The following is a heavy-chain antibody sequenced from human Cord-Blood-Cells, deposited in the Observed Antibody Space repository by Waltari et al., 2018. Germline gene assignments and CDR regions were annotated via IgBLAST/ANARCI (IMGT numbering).Heavy chain of an antibody. CDR2: INPNSGGT. V-gene: IGHV1-2*02. CDR1: GYTFTGYY. J-gene: IGHJ4*02. D-gene: IGHD2-21*01. CDR3: VWQGFDY. Sequence: QVQLVQSGAEVKKPGASVKVSCTASGYTFTGYYMHWVRQAPGQGLEWMGWINPNSGGTNYAQKLQGRVTMTRDTSISTAYMELSRLRSDDTAVYYCVWQGFDYWGQGTLVTVSS.